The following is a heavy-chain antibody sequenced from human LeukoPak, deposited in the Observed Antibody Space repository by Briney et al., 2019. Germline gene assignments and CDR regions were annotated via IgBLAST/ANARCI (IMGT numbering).Heavy chain of an antibody. D-gene: IGHD3-10*01. Sequence: SETLSLTCAVYGESFTGYYWTWIRQPPGKGLEWIGEINHSGYINYNPSLRTRVTISVDTFKKEFSLRLTSVTAADTAIYYCARTRLWPTGTFDLWGQGTLVTVSS. J-gene: IGHJ4*02. V-gene: IGHV4-34*01. CDR3: ARTRLWPTGTFDL. CDR1: GESFTGYY. CDR2: INHSGYI.